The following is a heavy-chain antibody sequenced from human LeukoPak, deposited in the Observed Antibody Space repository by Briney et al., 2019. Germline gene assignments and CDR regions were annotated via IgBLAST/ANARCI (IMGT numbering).Heavy chain of an antibody. V-gene: IGHV3-21*01. CDR1: GFTFSSSS. D-gene: IGHD6-13*01. CDR3: ARGDSSSWYYHYYYYMDV. CDR2: ISSISSYI. Sequence: PGGSLRRSCAATGFTFSSSSMNLVGQAPGNGLPSVSSISSISSYIYYADSVKGRFTISRDNAKNSLYLQMNSLRAEDTAVYYCARGDSSSWYYHYYYYMDVWGKGTTVTVSS. J-gene: IGHJ6*03.